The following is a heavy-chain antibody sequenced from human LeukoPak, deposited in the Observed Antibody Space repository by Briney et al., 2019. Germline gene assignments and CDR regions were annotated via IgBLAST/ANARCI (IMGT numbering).Heavy chain of an antibody. D-gene: IGHD4-23*01. Sequence: SETLSLTCTVSGASISNYYWSWIRQPAAKGLEWIGRISFSGSTDYNPSLKSRVTISVDTSKNQFSLKLSSVTAADTAVYYCASGKTTVVTNYYMDVWGKGTTVTVSS. CDR3: ASGKTTVVTNYYMDV. V-gene: IGHV4-4*07. CDR2: ISFSGST. J-gene: IGHJ6*03. CDR1: GASISNYY.